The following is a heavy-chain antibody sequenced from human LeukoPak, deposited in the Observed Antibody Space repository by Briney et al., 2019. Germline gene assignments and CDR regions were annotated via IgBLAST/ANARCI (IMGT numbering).Heavy chain of an antibody. D-gene: IGHD1-26*01. V-gene: IGHV4-38-2*02. CDR3: ARDLVGATGWDAFDI. CDR1: GHSISSGHY. Sequence: SETLSLTYAVSGHSISSGHYWGWIRQPPGKGLEWIGSLYNSGTTYYNPSLKSRVTISVDTSKNQFSLKLSSVTAADTAVYYCARDLVGATGWDAFDIWGQGTMVTVYS. J-gene: IGHJ3*02. CDR2: LYNSGTT.